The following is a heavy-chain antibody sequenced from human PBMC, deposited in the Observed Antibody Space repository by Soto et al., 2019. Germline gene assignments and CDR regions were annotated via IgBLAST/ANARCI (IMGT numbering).Heavy chain of an antibody. Sequence: EVQLLESGGALVQPGGSLRLSCVASGFTFTTYAMSRVRQAPGKGLEGVSTVGGSGGGTDYADSVTGRFTVSRDNSKNTVYLQMNSLRAEDTAVYYCAKSVSGWYLDYRGQGTLVTVSS. J-gene: IGHJ4*02. V-gene: IGHV3-23*01. CDR2: VGGSGGGT. CDR1: GFTFTTYA. CDR3: AKSVSGWYLDY. D-gene: IGHD6-19*01.